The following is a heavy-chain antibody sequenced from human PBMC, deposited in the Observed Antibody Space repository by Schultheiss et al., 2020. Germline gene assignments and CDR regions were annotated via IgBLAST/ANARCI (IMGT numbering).Heavy chain of an antibody. CDR2: ISSSSSYI. Sequence: GGSLRLSCAVSGFTFSKAWMSWVRQAPGKALEWVSSISSSSSYIYYADSVKGRFTISRDNSKNTLYLQMNSLRAEDTAVYYCAKTLEKNSSSWLYYYYYGMDVWGQGTTVTVSS. J-gene: IGHJ6*02. D-gene: IGHD6-13*01. CDR1: GFTFSKAW. CDR3: AKTLEKNSSSWLYYYYYGMDV. V-gene: IGHV3-21*04.